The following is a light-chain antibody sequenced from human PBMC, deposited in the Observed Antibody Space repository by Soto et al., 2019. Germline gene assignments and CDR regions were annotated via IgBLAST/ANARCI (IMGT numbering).Light chain of an antibody. CDR1: QSVSSSY. V-gene: IGKV3-20*01. J-gene: IGKJ1*01. CDR3: QHYGNSRT. Sequence: EIVLTQSPGTLSLSPGERATLSCRASQSVSSSYLAWYQQKPGQAPRLLIYGASSRATGIPDRFSGSGSATEFTLTISRLEPEYFALYDCQHYGNSRTFGQGTKVDIK. CDR2: GAS.